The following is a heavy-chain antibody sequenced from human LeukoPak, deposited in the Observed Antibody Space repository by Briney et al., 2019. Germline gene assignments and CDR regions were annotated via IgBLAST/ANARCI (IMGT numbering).Heavy chain of an antibody. CDR1: GFTFNNYW. Sequence: GGSLRLSCAASGFTFNNYWMTWVRQAPGKGLQWVANIKQDGSEKNYVDSVKGRFAISRDNAKNSLYLQMNSLRAEDTAVYYCARDRPITIFGVVILPWDQGTLVTVSS. D-gene: IGHD3-3*01. J-gene: IGHJ5*02. CDR2: IKQDGSEK. V-gene: IGHV3-7*01. CDR3: ARDRPITIFGVVILP.